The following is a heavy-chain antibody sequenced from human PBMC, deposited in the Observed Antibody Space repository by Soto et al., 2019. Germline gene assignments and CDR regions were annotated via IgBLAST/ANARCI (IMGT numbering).Heavy chain of an antibody. CDR1: GYSFTSYW. Sequence: PGESQKHSCNGSGYSFTSYWIGWVRQMPCKGLEWMGIIYPGDSDTRYSPSFQGQVTISADKSISTAYLQWSSLKASDTAMYYCARQGGYCSSTSCPPTDYWGQGTLVTVSS. CDR2: IYPGDSDT. D-gene: IGHD2-2*01. CDR3: ARQGGYCSSTSCPPTDY. J-gene: IGHJ4*02. V-gene: IGHV5-51*01.